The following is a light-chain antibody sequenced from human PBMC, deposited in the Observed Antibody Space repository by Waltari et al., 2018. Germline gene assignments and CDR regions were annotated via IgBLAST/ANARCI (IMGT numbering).Light chain of an antibody. CDR2: LNS. J-gene: IGLJ3*02. CDR3: HVWDGKTVM. CDR1: NLGGRS. Sequence: SSVLTQAPSVSVAPGQTATVTCGGDNLGGRSAHWYQQRPGRAPDLVVYLNSDRPSGIPDRFSGSKSGNAATLTISRVEAGDEADHYCHVWDGKTVMFGGGTKLTVL. V-gene: IGLV3-21*02.